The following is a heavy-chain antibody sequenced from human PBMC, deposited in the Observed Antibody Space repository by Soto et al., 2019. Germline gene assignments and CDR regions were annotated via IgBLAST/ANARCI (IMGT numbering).Heavy chain of an antibody. CDR3: AKDSDYCGGDCEGYFQH. J-gene: IGHJ1*01. V-gene: IGHV3-23*01. D-gene: IGHD2-21*02. Sequence: PGGSLRLSCAASGFTFSSHAMSWVRQAPGKGLEWVSAISGSGGSTYYADSVKGRFTISRDNSKNTLYLQMNSLRAEDTAVYCCAKDSDYCGGDCEGYFQHWGQGTLVTVSS. CDR2: ISGSGGST. CDR1: GFTFSSHA.